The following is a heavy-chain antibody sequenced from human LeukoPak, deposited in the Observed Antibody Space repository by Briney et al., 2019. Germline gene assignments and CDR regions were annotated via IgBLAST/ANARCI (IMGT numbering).Heavy chain of an antibody. CDR2: MNPNNGGT. CDR3: ARAIVGATGADY. CDR1: GYTFTGYY. Sequence: ASVKVSCKASGYTFTGYYFHWVRQAPGQGLEYMGWMNPNNGGTSYAQKFQGRVTMTRDTSITTAYMELNRLRSEDTAVYYCARAIVGATGADYWGQGTLVTVSS. D-gene: IGHD1-26*01. J-gene: IGHJ4*02. V-gene: IGHV1-2*02.